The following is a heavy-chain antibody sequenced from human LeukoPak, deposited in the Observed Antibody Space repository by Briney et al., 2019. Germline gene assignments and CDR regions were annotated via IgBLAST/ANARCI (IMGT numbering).Heavy chain of an antibody. J-gene: IGHJ3*02. CDR2: MYYSGST. Sequence: SETLSLTCTVSGASISSCINYWDWFRQPPGKGLEWIGSMYYSGSTYYNPSLKSRVTISVDTSKNQFSLKLSSVTAADTAVYYCASTREEDIVVVPAAMYAFDIWGQGTMVTVSS. D-gene: IGHD2-2*01. CDR1: GASISSCINY. CDR3: ASTREEDIVVVPAAMYAFDI. V-gene: IGHV4-39*07.